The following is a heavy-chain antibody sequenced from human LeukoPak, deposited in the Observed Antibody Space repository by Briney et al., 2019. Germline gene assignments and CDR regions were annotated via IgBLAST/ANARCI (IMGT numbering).Heavy chain of an antibody. Sequence: GGSLRLSCVASGFTFSSYSMNWVRQAPGKGLEWVSSISSSSSYIYYADSVKGRFTISRDNAKNSLYLQMKSLRPEDTAVYYCAKEDAPLGGRPNPWGQGTLVTVSS. V-gene: IGHV3-21*01. CDR3: AKEDAPLGGRPNP. CDR2: ISSSSSYI. D-gene: IGHD3-16*01. CDR1: GFTFSSYS. J-gene: IGHJ5*02.